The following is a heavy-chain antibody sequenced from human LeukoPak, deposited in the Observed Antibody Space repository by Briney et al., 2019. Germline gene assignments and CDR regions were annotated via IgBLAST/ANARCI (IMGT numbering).Heavy chain of an antibody. J-gene: IGHJ3*02. CDR2: IYHSGST. D-gene: IGHD1-26*01. CDR3: AARGSPDAFDI. CDR1: GGSIIRYY. V-gene: IGHV4-59*04. Sequence: PSETLSLTCTVSGGSIIRYYWSWIRQPPGKGLEWIGYIYHSGSTYYNPSLKSRVTISVDRSKNQFSLKLSSVTAAGTAVYYCAARGSPDAFDIWGQGTMVTVSS.